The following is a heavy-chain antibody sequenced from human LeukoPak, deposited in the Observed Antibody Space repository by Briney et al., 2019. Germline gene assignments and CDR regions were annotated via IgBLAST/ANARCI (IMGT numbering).Heavy chain of an antibody. CDR1: GGYISSYY. V-gene: IGHV4-59*01. D-gene: IGHD3-22*01. Sequence: SETLSLTCTVSGGYISSYYWSWIRQPPGKGLEWIGYIYYSGSTNYNPSLKSRVTISVDTSKNQFSLKLSSVTAADTAVYYCARYGYDSSGYYYQGRFDYWGQGTLVTVSS. CDR2: IYYSGST. CDR3: ARYGYDSSGYYYQGRFDY. J-gene: IGHJ4*02.